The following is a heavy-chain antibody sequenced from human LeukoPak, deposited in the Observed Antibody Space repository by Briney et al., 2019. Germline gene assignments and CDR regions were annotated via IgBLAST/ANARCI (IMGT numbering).Heavy chain of an antibody. Sequence: KASVTLSLTCTVSGGSISSNYWNWLRLPAGKGLEWIGRMSSSGVSNYNPSLQSRVTIAVDKSRNQLSLKLTAVTAADTAVYYCVRGPPSYNWNDGGYFDYWGQGTLATVSS. D-gene: IGHD1-20*01. CDR1: GGSISSNY. CDR3: VRGPPSYNWNDGGYFDY. V-gene: IGHV4-4*07. J-gene: IGHJ4*02. CDR2: MSSSGVS.